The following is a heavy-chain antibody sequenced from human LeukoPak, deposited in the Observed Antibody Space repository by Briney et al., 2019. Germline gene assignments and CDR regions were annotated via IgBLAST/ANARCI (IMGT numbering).Heavy chain of an antibody. CDR2: FDPEDGET. CDR3: ATIPNSWNNWFDP. D-gene: IGHD6-13*01. Sequence: ASVKVSCKVSVYTLTELSMHWVRQAPGKGREWMGGFDPEDGETIYAQKLQGRVTMTEDTSTDTAYMELSSLRSEDTAVYYCATIPNSWNNWFDPWGQGTLVTVSS. J-gene: IGHJ5*02. V-gene: IGHV1-24*01. CDR1: VYTLTELS.